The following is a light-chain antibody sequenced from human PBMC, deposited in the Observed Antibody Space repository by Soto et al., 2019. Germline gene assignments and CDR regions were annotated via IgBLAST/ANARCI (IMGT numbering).Light chain of an antibody. J-gene: IGKJ1*01. V-gene: IGKV1-39*01. CDR1: QSIDRY. CDR3: QQTYIAPRA. CDR2: AAS. Sequence: DIQLTQSPSSLSASVGDRVTITCRASQSIDRYIHWYQEKPGKVPKLLIYAASSLASGVPSRFSGSGSGAVFTLTISSLQPEDFANYYCQQTYIAPRAFGQGTKVEIK.